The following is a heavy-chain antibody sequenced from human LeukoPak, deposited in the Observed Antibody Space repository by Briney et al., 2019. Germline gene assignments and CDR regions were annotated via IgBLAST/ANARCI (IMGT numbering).Heavy chain of an antibody. V-gene: IGHV3-73*01. Sequence: GGSLRLSCAASGFTFSSYGMHWVRQASGKGLEWVGRIRSKANSYATAYAASVKGRFTISRDDSKNTAYLQMNSLKTEDTAVYYCTRLGGHSSSLYYFDYWGQGTLVTVSS. CDR2: IRSKANSYAT. D-gene: IGHD6-6*01. CDR1: GFTFSSYG. CDR3: TRLGGHSSSLYYFDY. J-gene: IGHJ4*02.